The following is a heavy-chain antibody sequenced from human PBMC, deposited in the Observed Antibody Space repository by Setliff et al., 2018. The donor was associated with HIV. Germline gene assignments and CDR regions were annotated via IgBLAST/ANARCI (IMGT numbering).Heavy chain of an antibody. D-gene: IGHD3-16*01. CDR2: LSDRSGTM. J-gene: IGHJ4*02. CDR3: AKRRGGSGGVFDS. CDR1: GFTFSTYA. V-gene: IGHV3-23*01. Sequence: GGSLRLSCAASGFTFSTYAMTWVRQAPGKGLEWVSTLSDRSGTMFYTDSVKGRFTISRENSKNTLYLQQNSLRAEDTAIYYCAKRRGGSGGVFDSWGQGTLVTVSS.